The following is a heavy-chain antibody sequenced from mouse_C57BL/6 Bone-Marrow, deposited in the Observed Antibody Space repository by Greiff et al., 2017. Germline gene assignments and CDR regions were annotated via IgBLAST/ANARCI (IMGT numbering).Heavy chain of an antibody. D-gene: IGHD1-1*01. CDR3: ARWGTTGVDY. J-gene: IGHJ4*01. CDR2: LDPSDSYT. V-gene: IGHV1-69*01. Sequence: VKLQQPGAELVMPGASVKLSCKASGYTFTSYWMHWVKQRPGQGLEWIGELDPSDSYTNYNQKFKGKSTLTVDKSSSTAYMQLSSLTSEDSAVYYCARWGTTGVDYWGKGTSVTVAS. CDR1: GYTFTSYW.